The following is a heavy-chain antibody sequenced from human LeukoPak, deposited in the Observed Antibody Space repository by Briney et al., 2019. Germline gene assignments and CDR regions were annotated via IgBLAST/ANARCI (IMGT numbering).Heavy chain of an antibody. CDR3: AGRIAVAGDRSGSEYFQH. J-gene: IGHJ1*01. CDR2: INHSGST. D-gene: IGHD6-19*01. Sequence: TSETLSLTCAVYGGSFSGYYWSWIRQPPGKGLEWIGEINHSGSTNYNPSLKSRVTISVDTSKTQFSLKLSSVTAADTAVYYCAGRIAVAGDRSGSEYFQHWGQGTLVTVSS. CDR1: GGSFSGYY. V-gene: IGHV4-34*01.